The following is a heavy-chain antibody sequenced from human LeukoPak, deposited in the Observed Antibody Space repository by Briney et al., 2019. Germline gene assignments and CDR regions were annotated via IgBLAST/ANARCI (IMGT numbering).Heavy chain of an antibody. CDR2: IYSGGST. Sequence: GGSLRLSCAASGFTVSSNYMSWVRQAPGKGLEWVSVIYSGGSTYYADSVKGRFTISRDNSKNTLYLQMNSLRAEDTAVYYCARAHTGGYYYYYYYMDIWGKGTTVTISS. CDR1: GFTVSSNY. CDR3: ARAHTGGYYYYYYYMDI. D-gene: IGHD2-8*02. J-gene: IGHJ6*03. V-gene: IGHV3-66*01.